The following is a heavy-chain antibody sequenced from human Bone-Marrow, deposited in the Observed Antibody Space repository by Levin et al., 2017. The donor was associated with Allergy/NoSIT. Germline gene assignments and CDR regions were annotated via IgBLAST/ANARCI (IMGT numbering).Heavy chain of an antibody. V-gene: IGHV1-69*06. CDR2: TIPVFGTT. J-gene: IGHJ4*02. CDR3: ARGYYSETPSHYDLLALED. CDR1: RGTKYA. Sequence: GGSLRLSCKASRGTKYAVTWVRQAPGQGLEYMGGTIPVFGTTNYAPKFQGKFMITADRSTGTVYMEIFSLRSDDTAVYYCARGYYSETPSHYDLLALEDWGQGTLVTVSS. D-gene: IGHD3-22*01.